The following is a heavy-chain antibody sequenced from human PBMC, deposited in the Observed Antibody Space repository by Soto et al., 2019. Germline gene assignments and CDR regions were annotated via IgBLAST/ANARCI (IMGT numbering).Heavy chain of an antibody. CDR2: IYNHGNTQ. J-gene: IGHJ5*02. V-gene: IGHV3-33*01. CDR1: GFIFSRYG. CDR3: VRDDDYDDNALDL. D-gene: IGHD4-17*01. Sequence: QVQLVESGGGVVQPGRSLRLSCAASGFIFSRYGMHWVRQTPGNGLEWVAVIYNHGNTQHYADSVKGRFTISRDNSNNALYLQMNSLRAEDTALYYCVRDDDYDDNALDLWGQGTLVTVSS.